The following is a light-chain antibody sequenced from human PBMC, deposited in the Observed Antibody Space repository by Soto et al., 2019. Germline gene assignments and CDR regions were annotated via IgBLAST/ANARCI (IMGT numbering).Light chain of an antibody. CDR3: RSYTSSSTYV. CDR1: SSDVGGSNY. Sequence: SVLTQPASVSGSPGQSITISCTGTSSDVGGSNYVSWYQQHPGKAPKLIISDVSYRPSGVSNRFSGSKSGNTASLTISGLQVEDEADYYCRSYTSSSTYVFGTGTKVTVL. V-gene: IGLV2-14*01. CDR2: DVS. J-gene: IGLJ1*01.